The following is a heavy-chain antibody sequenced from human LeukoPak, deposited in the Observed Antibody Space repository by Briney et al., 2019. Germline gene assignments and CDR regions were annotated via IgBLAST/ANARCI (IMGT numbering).Heavy chain of an antibody. V-gene: IGHV3-30-3*01. Sequence: GGSLRLSCAASGFTFSSYAMHWVRQAPGKGLEWVAVISYDGSNKYYADPGKGQFTISRDSSKNTLYLQMNSLRAEDTDVYYCASGAQYYYGSGSQIFDYWGQGTLVTVSS. CDR3: ASGAQYYYGSGSQIFDY. D-gene: IGHD3-10*01. CDR2: ISYDGSNK. J-gene: IGHJ4*02. CDR1: GFTFSSYA.